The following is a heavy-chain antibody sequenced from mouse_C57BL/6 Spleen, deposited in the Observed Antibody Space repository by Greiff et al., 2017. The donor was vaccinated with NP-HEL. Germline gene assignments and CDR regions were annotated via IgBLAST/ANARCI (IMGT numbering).Heavy chain of an antibody. CDR2: IDPNSGGT. CDR3: ARDYGSSSHWYFDV. Sequence: QVQLQQSGAELARPGASVKLSCKASGYTFTSYWMHWVKQRPGRGLEWIGRIDPNSGGTKYNEKFKSKATLTVDKPSSTAYMQLSSLTSEDSAVYYCARDYGSSSHWYFDVWGTGTTVTVSS. V-gene: IGHV1-72*01. CDR1: GYTFTSYW. D-gene: IGHD1-1*01. J-gene: IGHJ1*03.